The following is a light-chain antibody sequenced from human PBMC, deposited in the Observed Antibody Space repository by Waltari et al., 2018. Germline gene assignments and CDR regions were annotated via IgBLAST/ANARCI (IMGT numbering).Light chain of an antibody. Sequence: QSVLTQPPSASGTPGQRVSISCSGSTSNIGSNAVSWYQHLPGAAPRLLIYNTNQRPSGAPGRFSGSKSATSASLAISGLQSEDECDYYCAAWDDNLNGPVFGGGTKLTVL. J-gene: IGLJ2*01. CDR3: AAWDDNLNGPV. CDR2: NTN. CDR1: TSNIGSNA. V-gene: IGLV1-44*01.